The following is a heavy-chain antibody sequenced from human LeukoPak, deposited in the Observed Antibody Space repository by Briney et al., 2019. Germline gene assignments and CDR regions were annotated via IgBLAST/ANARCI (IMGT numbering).Heavy chain of an antibody. D-gene: IGHD3-22*01. Sequence: QTGGSLRLSCAASGFTVSSKYMSWVRQAPGKGLEWVSAIYSGGSTYYADSVKGRFTISRDNSKNTLYLQMNSLRAEDTAVYYCARDGDYYDSSGYYPSSAPFDYWGQGTLVTVSS. J-gene: IGHJ4*02. CDR3: ARDGDYYDSSGYYPSSAPFDY. V-gene: IGHV3-66*01. CDR2: IYSGGST. CDR1: GFTVSSKY.